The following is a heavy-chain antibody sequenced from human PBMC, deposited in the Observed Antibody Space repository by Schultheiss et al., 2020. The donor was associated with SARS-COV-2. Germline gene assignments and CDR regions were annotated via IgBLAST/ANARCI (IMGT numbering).Heavy chain of an antibody. CDR2: IYKGGNT. V-gene: IGHV4-61*02. J-gene: IGHJ6*04. CDR1: GGSISSGNHF. D-gene: IGHD5-12*01. CDR3: ARDPASGYPPDV. Sequence: SETLSLTCTVSGGSISSGNHFWSWIRQPAGKGLEWIGRIYKGGNTKYNPSLKSRATISVDMSKNHFSLDLSSVTAADTAVYYCARDPASGYPPDVWGKGTTVTVSS.